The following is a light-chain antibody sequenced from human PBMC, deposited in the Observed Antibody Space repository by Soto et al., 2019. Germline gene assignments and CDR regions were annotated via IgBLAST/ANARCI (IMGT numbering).Light chain of an antibody. CDR3: QQYGSSGT. CDR2: AAS. J-gene: IGKJ1*01. V-gene: IGKV3-20*01. Sequence: EIVMTQSPATLSVSPGERAILSCRASQSISINLAWYQQKPGQAPRLLIYAASNRATGIPDRFSGSGSGTDFTLTISRLEPEDFAVYYCQQYGSSGTFGQGTKVDIK. CDR1: QSISIN.